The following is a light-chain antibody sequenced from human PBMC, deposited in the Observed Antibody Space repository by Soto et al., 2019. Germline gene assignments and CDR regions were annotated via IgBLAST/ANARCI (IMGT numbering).Light chain of an antibody. Sequence: EIQMTQSPATLSVSVGERATLSCRASQSVISKLAWYQQKPGQAPRLLIYGASTLTTGIPSRFSGSGSGTKFTLTIVRLEPEDFAFYYWQQYASLPGTFGQGTKVDI. CDR1: QSVISK. CDR2: GAS. J-gene: IGKJ1*01. CDR3: QQYASLPGT. V-gene: IGKV3-15*01.